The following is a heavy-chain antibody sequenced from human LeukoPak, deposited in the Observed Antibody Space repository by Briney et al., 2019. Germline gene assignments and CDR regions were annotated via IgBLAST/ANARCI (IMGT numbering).Heavy chain of an antibody. V-gene: IGHV3-23*01. CDR1: GFTFSGYA. CDR2: ITGGGDTT. CDR3: AKQRSEVVVAATNY. Sequence: PGGSLRLSCAASGFTFSGYAMTWVRQAPGKGLERVSSITGGGDTTYYADSVRGRFTISRDNSKNTLSVQMNSLRAEDTAVYYCAKQRSEVVVAATNYWGQGTLVTVSS. J-gene: IGHJ4*02. D-gene: IGHD2-15*01.